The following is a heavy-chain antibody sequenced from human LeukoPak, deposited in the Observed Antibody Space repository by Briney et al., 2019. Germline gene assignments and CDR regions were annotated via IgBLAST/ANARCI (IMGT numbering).Heavy chain of an antibody. V-gene: IGHV3-23*01. CDR2: ISGSGHYT. Sequence: GGSLRLSCEASGSGFTFGNFGMSWVRQAPGKGVEWLSGISGSGHYTYYADSVKGRFTISRDNSKNTLYIEMNSLRAEDTAVYYCAKDGSWGDYYFYFYMDVWGKGTTVTVSS. J-gene: IGHJ6*03. CDR3: AKDGSWGDYYFYFYMDV. D-gene: IGHD3-16*01. CDR1: GSGFTFGNFG.